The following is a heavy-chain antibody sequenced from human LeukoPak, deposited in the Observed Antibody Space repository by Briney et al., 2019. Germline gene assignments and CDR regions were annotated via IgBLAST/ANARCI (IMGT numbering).Heavy chain of an antibody. D-gene: IGHD6-19*01. CDR1: GGSISSSSYY. Sequence: PSETLSLTCTVSGGSISSSSYYWGWIRQPPGKGLEWIGSIYYSGSTYYNPSLKSRVTISVDTSKDQFSLRLNSATAADTATYYCARYRSGWAPYFDNWGQGTLVTVSS. CDR3: ARYRSGWAPYFDN. J-gene: IGHJ4*02. CDR2: IYYSGST. V-gene: IGHV4-39*07.